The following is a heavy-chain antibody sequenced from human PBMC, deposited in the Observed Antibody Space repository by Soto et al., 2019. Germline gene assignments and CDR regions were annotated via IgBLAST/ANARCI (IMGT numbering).Heavy chain of an antibody. CDR2: IIPIFGTA. D-gene: IGHD3-3*01. Sequence: SVKVSCKASGGTFSSYAISWVRQAPGQGLEWMGGIIPIFGTANYAQKFQGRVTITADESTSTAYMELSSLRCDDTAVYYCARDLFVGFDYWGQGTLVTVSS. CDR1: GGTFSSYA. V-gene: IGHV1-69*13. CDR3: ARDLFVGFDY. J-gene: IGHJ4*02.